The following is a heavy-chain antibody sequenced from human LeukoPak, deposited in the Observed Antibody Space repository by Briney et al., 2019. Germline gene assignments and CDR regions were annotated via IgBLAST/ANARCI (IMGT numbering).Heavy chain of an antibody. CDR3: ARAAGEEFGEVQGYYGMDV. CDR1: GFTFSSYS. D-gene: IGHD3-16*01. J-gene: IGHJ6*02. CDR2: ISSSSSSI. V-gene: IGHV3-21*01. Sequence: GGSLRLSCAASGFTFSSYSMNWVRQAPGKGLEWVSSISSSSSSIYYADSVKGRFTISRDNAKNPLYLQMNSLRAEDTAVYYCARAAGEEFGEVQGYYGMDVWGQGTTVTVSS.